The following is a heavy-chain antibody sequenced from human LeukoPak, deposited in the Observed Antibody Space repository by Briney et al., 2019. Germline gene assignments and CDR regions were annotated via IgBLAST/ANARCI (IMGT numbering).Heavy chain of an antibody. CDR2: MYNTGST. CDR1: GGSFSGYY. Sequence: SETLSLTCAVYGGSFSGYYWSWIRQPPGKGLEWIGRMYNTGSTNYNPSLKSRVTMSVDTSKNQLSLRLSSVTAADTAVYYCARDNGGDYWYSDIWGRGTLVTVSS. CDR3: ARDNGGDYWYSDI. J-gene: IGHJ2*01. D-gene: IGHD2-21*01. V-gene: IGHV4-4*07.